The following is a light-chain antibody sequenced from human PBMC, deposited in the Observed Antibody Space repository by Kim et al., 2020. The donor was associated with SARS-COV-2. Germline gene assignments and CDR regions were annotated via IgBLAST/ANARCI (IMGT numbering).Light chain of an antibody. CDR2: STT. CDR1: AGPVTSRHY. CDR3: LLYYGGARV. V-gene: IGLV7-43*01. Sequence: PGATVTRTCASNAGPVTSRHYPNWFQQKPGQPPRPLIYSTTNKRSCTPARFSGFLLGDKAALTLSGVRPEDEAEYFCLLYYGGARVFGGGTQLTVL. J-gene: IGLJ3*02.